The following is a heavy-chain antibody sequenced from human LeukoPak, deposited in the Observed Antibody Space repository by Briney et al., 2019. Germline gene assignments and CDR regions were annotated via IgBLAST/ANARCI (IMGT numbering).Heavy chain of an antibody. J-gene: IGHJ6*02. CDR3: AKKRGDYYYYAMDV. D-gene: IGHD3-10*01. CDR1: GFTFSTYT. V-gene: IGHV3-23*01. Sequence: GGSLRLSCAASGFTFSTYTMNWVRQAPGKGLEWVSAISGSGTSTYYADSVKGRFTISRDNPKSTLYVQMNSLRAEDTAVYYCAKKRGDYYYYAMDVWGQGTTVTVSS. CDR2: ISGSGTST.